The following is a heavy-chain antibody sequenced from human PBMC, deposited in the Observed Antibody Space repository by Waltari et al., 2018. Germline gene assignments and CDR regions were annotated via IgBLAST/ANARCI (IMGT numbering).Heavy chain of an antibody. V-gene: IGHV4-39*01. CDR2: IYYDGNT. J-gene: IGHJ4*02. Sequence: QESGPGLLKPSETLSLTCAVSGVSVTDTRPSWGWIRQAPGKGLEWLGNIYYDGNTNYNPSLKSRVSISVDTSQKQFSLKLTSVTATDTAVYYCARQGLYCRSSNCVGLDFSHWGQGTLVAVS. CDR3: ARQGLYCRSSNCVGLDFSH. D-gene: IGHD2-2*01. CDR1: GVSVTDTRPS.